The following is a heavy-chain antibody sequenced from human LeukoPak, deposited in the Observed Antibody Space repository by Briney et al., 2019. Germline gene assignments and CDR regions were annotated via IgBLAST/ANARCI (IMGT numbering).Heavy chain of an antibody. V-gene: IGHV1-69*13. D-gene: IGHD6-13*01. CDR2: IIPIFGTA. CDR1: GGTFSSYA. CDR3: ARDPGQQLPHNYYYYYMDV. Sequence: SVKVSCKASGGTFSSYAISWVRQAPGQGLEWMGGIIPIFGTANYAQKCQGIVTITADESTSTAYMELSSLRSEDTAVYYCARDPGQQLPHNYYYYYMDVWGKGTTVTVSS. J-gene: IGHJ6*03.